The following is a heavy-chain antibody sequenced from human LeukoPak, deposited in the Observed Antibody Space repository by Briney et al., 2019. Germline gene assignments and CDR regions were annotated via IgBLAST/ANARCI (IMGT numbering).Heavy chain of an antibody. D-gene: IGHD3-22*01. V-gene: IGHV3-7*03. CDR2: IKSDGSDK. Sequence: PGGSLRLSCAVSGFTLSNYGMHWVRQAPGKGLEWVAIIKSDGSDKYYVDSVKGRFTVSKDNAKNSLYLQMNSLRAEDTAMYYCARNRGGGSGYSDYWGQGTLVTVSS. J-gene: IGHJ4*02. CDR1: GFTLSNYG. CDR3: ARNRGGGSGYSDY.